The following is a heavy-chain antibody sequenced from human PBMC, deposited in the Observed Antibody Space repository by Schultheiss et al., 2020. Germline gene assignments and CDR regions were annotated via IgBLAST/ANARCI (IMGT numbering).Heavy chain of an antibody. V-gene: IGHV3-33*08. CDR1: GFTFSSYG. J-gene: IGHJ4*02. Sequence: GESLKISCAASGFTFSSYGMHWVRQAPGKGLEWVAVIWYDGSNKYYADSVKGRFTISRDNSKNTLYLQMNSLRAEDTAVYYCANRLQLERPPADYWGQGTLVTVSS. CDR3: ANRLQLERPPADY. D-gene: IGHD1-1*01. CDR2: IWYDGSNK.